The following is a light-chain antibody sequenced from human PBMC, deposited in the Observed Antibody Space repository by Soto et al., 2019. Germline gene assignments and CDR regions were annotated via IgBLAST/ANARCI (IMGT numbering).Light chain of an antibody. CDR2: GAS. V-gene: IGKV3-20*01. CDR3: QQYGTSPPT. J-gene: IGKJ1*01. CDR1: QSVSSSY. Sequence: EILFTQSPGTLSLSPGERATLSCRASQSVSSSYLAWYQQKPGQAPRLLISGASSRATGIPDRFSGSGSGTDFTLTISRLEPEDFAVFYCQQYGTSPPTFGQGTKVDIK.